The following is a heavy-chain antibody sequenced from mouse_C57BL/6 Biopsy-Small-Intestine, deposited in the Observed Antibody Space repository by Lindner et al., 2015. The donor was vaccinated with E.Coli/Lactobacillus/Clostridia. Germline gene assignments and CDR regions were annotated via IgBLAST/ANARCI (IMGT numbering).Heavy chain of an antibody. CDR1: GYTFTGYW. CDR3: ARAHYGGAFDS. CDR2: IFPGGVYT. V-gene: IGHV1-9*01. J-gene: IGHJ2*01. Sequence: VQLQESGTELMKPGASVKLSCKATGYTFTGYWIEWVKQRPGHGLEWIGDIFPGGVYTNYNEKFKDKATLTADSTSNTAYLQFSSLTSEDSAIYYCARAHYGGAFDSWGQGTILSVSS. D-gene: IGHD1-1*02.